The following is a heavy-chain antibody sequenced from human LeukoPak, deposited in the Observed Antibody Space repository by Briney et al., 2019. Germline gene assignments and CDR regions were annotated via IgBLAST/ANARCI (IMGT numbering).Heavy chain of an antibody. D-gene: IGHD1-26*01. V-gene: IGHV1-18*01. CDR2: ISAYNGNT. J-gene: IGHJ4*02. Sequence: ASVKVSCTASGYTFTSYSFSWVRQAPGQGLEWLGWISAYNGNTSYAQKIQGRVTMTTDTSTSTTYMELRSLKSDDTAVYYCARVVTGSYYTDYWGQGTLVTVSS. CDR1: GYTFTSYS. CDR3: ARVVTGSYYTDY.